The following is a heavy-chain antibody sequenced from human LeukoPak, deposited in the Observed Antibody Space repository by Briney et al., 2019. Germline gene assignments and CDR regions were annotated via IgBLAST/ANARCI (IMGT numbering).Heavy chain of an antibody. V-gene: IGHV3-30*01. J-gene: IGHJ4*02. CDR2: ISYDGSNK. CDR3: ARDAGQLERLYYFDY. Sequence: GGSLRLSCAASGFTFSSYAMHRVRQAPGKGLEWVAVISYDGSNKYYADSVKGRFTISRDNSKNTLYLQMNSLRAEDTAVYYCARDAGQLERLYYFDYWGQGTLVTVSS. D-gene: IGHD1-1*01. CDR1: GFTFSSYA.